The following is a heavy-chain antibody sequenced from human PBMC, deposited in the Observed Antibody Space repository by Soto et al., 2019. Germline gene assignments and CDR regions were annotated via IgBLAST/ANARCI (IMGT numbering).Heavy chain of an antibody. CDR2: ISYDGSNK. D-gene: IGHD6-13*01. Sequence: QVQLVESGGGVVQPGRSLRLSCAASGFTFSSYGMHWVRQAPGKGLEWVAVISYDGSNKYYADSVKGRFTIYRDNSKNTLYLQMNSLRAEDTAVYYCANIAAAGTGYCSSYYYSYSMDVWGKGTTVTVSS. CDR1: GFTFSSYG. J-gene: IGHJ6*03. V-gene: IGHV3-30*18. CDR3: ANIAAAGTGYCSSYYYSYSMDV.